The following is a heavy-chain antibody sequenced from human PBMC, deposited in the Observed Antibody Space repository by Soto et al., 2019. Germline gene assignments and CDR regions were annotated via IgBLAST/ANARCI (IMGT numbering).Heavy chain of an antibody. CDR1: GYTFTTYA. D-gene: IGHD3-16*01. Sequence: QVQVVQSGAEVKKPGASVKVSCKASGYTFTTYAIHWVRQAPEQSLEWMGWINTGNGNTYYSQKMQARVTITRDTSASTAYMELSRLRSEDTAVYYCARSRVRGGYYFDYWGQGALVTVSS. CDR3: ARSRVRGGYYFDY. J-gene: IGHJ4*02. V-gene: IGHV1-3*04. CDR2: INTGNGNT.